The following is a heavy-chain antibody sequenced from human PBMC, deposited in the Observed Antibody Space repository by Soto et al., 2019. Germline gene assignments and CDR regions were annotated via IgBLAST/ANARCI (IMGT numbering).Heavy chain of an antibody. V-gene: IGHV1-69*01. Sequence: QMQLVQSGPEVKKPGSSVKVSCKASGDSSGSYAVSWVRQAPGQGLEWMGAIIPVFGTTNYTQKFQGRVTITADDSTTTAYMELSSLRSDDTAVYYCAREPFGRFDPWGQGTLVTVSS. CDR3: AREPFGRFDP. J-gene: IGHJ5*02. CDR2: IIPVFGTT. CDR1: GDSSGSYA. D-gene: IGHD3-10*01.